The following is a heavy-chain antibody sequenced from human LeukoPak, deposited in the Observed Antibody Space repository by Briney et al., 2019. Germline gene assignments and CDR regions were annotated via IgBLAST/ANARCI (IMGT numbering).Heavy chain of an antibody. Sequence: GGSLRLSCAASGFTFSDYYMSWIRQAPGKGLEWVSYISSSGSTIYYADSVKGRSTISRDNAKNSLYLQMNSLRAEDTAVYYCARHGQCSSTSCYTYDFDYWGQGTLVTVSS. CDR2: ISSSGSTI. CDR3: ARHGQCSSTSCYTYDFDY. D-gene: IGHD2-2*01. V-gene: IGHV3-11*01. J-gene: IGHJ4*02. CDR1: GFTFSDYY.